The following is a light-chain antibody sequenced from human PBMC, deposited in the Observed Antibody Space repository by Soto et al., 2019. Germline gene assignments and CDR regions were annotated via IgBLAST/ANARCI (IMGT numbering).Light chain of an antibody. Sequence: IVLTQTPGTLSLSPGERATFSCRASQSVSGTYLAWYQQRPGQAPRLLIYDVFYRATGIPDRFSGSGSGADFTLTISRLEPEDFAVYYCQQYGISPQTFGQGTRLEIK. V-gene: IGKV3-20*01. J-gene: IGKJ5*01. CDR3: QQYGISPQT. CDR1: QSVSGTY. CDR2: DVF.